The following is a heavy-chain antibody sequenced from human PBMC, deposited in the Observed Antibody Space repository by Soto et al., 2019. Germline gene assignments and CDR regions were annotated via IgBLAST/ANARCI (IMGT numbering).Heavy chain of an antibody. V-gene: IGHV3-53*02. CDR3: ARVGLTPDAFDI. J-gene: IGHJ3*02. CDR2: IYSGGST. Sequence: EVQLVETGGGLIQPGGSLRLSCAASGFTVSSNYMSWVRQAPGKGLEWVSVIYSGGSTYYADSVKGRFTISRDNSKNTLYLQMNSLRAEDTAVDDGARVGLTPDAFDIWGQGTMVTVSS. CDR1: GFTVSSNY.